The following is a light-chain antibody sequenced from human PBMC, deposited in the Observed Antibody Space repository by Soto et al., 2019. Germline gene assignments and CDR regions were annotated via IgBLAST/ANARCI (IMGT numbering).Light chain of an antibody. J-gene: IGLJ3*02. CDR2: RDG. V-gene: IGLV1-47*01. CDR1: SSNIGSHY. CDR3: AVWDASLTGWV. Sequence: QSALTQSPSASGTPGQSLTISCAGSSSNIGSHYVYWYQHLPGTAPKLLIFRDGQRPSGVPDRFFGSKSGTSASLAISGLRSEDEAHYYCAVWDASLTGWVFGGGTKVTVL.